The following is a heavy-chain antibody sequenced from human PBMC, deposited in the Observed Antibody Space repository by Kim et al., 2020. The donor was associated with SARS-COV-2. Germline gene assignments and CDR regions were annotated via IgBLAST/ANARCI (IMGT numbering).Heavy chain of an antibody. Sequence: GGSLRLSCAASGFTFSDYYMSWIRQAPGKGLEWVSYISSSGNTVYYADSVKGRFTISRDNAKKSLYLQMNSLRAEDTAAYYCARSYYPTGIDSWGQGTLVTVSS. CDR2: ISSSGNTV. CDR3: ARSYYPTGIDS. J-gene: IGHJ4*02. V-gene: IGHV3-11*01. CDR1: GFTFSDYY. D-gene: IGHD3-10*01.